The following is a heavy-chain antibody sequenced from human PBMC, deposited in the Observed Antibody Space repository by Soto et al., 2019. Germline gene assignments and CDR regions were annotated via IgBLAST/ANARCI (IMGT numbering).Heavy chain of an antibody. CDR3: ATEFER. D-gene: IGHD1-1*01. Sequence: EVQLVESGGGSVQPGGSLRLSCVASGITFSGYWMHWVRQVPGKGLVWVARVDSDGSGTSYADSVKGRFTISRDNAKNTPYPQMNSLRVEDTALYYCATEFERWGQGIPVSGSS. V-gene: IGHV3-74*01. CDR2: VDSDGSGT. J-gene: IGHJ4*02. CDR1: GITFSGYW.